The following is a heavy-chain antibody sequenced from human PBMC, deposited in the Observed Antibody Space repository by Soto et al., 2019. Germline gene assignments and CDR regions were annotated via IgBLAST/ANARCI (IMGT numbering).Heavy chain of an antibody. D-gene: IGHD4-17*01. J-gene: IGHJ6*02. Sequence: QVQLVQSGAEVKKPGSSVKVSCKASGGTFSNYAISWVRQAPGQGLEWMGGIIPIFGTANYAQKFQGRVTITADESTSTAYMELSSLRSEDTAVYYCARDRTVTTFNYYGMDVWGQGTTVTVSS. CDR3: ARDRTVTTFNYYGMDV. CDR1: GGTFSNYA. CDR2: IIPIFGTA. V-gene: IGHV1-69*01.